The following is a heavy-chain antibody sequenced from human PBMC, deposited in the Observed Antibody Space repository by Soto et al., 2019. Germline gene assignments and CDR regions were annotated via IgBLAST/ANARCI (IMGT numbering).Heavy chain of an antibody. J-gene: IGHJ6*02. CDR1: GFTFSDYY. CDR3: AKDQGSSSVVLDYYYGMDV. Sequence: GGSLRLSCAASGFTFSDYYMSWIRQAPGKGLEWVSYYADSVKGRFTISRDNSKNTLYLQMNSLRAEDTAVYYCAKDQGSSSVVLDYYYGMDVWGQGTTVTVSS. V-gene: IGHV3-66*03. D-gene: IGHD6-6*01.